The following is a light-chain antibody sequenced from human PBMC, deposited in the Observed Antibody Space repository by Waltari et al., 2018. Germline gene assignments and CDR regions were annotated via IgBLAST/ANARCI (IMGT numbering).Light chain of an antibody. CDR2: AAS. CDR3: QQSFITPRT. V-gene: IGKV1-39*01. J-gene: IGKJ4*01. CDR1: EIISTY. Sequence: TQSPSSLSASVGDTITISCRASEIISTYVNWYQQKPGKAPKILISAASTLRREVPSRFSGSGSGTDFTLTITNLQPEDFATYYCQQSFITPRTFGGGTRVEIK.